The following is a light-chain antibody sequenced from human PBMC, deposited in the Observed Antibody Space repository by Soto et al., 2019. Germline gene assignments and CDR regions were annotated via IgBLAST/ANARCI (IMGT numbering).Light chain of an antibody. V-gene: IGLV1-40*01. CDR3: QSYDSSLSAWV. CDR1: SSNIGAGYD. CDR2: GNI. J-gene: IGLJ3*02. Sequence: QAELTQPPSVSGAPGQRVTISCIGSSSNIGAGYDVHWYQQFPGTAPKLLIHGNINRPSGVPDRFSGSKSGTSASLAITGLQAEDETDYYCQSYDSSLSAWVFGGGTKLTVL.